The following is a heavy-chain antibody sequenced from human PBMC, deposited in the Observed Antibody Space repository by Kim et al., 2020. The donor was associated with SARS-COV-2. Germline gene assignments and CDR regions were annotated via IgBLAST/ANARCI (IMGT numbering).Heavy chain of an antibody. CDR2: ISSSSSYI. Sequence: AGSLRLSCAASGFTISSYSMNWVRRAPGKGLEWVSSISSSSSYIYYADSVKGRFTISRDNAKNSLYLQMNSLRAEDTAVYYCARGLHSVEVSSSWYTGSNWFDPWGQGTLVTVSS. D-gene: IGHD6-13*01. V-gene: IGHV3-21*04. J-gene: IGHJ5*01. CDR3: ARGLHSVEVSSSWYTGSNWFDP. CDR1: GFTISSYS.